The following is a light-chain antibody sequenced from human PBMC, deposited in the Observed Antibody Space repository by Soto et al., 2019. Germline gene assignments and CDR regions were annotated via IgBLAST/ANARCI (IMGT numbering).Light chain of an antibody. CDR1: SSDVGSYNR. CDR3: SSYTSSSSRV. V-gene: IGLV2-18*02. CDR2: EVS. Sequence: QSALTQPPSVSGSPGQSVTISCTGTSSDVGSYNRVSWYQQPPGTAPKLMIYEVSNRPSGVPDRFSGPKSGNTASLTISGLQAEDEADYYCSSYTSSSSRVFGGGTKLTVL. J-gene: IGLJ3*02.